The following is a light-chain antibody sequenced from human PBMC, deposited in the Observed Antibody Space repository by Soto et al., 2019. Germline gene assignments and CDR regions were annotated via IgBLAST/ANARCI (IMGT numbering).Light chain of an antibody. V-gene: IGLV1-51*02. CDR1: SSNIGSNY. CDR2: ENY. Sequence: QSVLTQPPSVSAAPGQKVTISCSGSSSNIGSNYVSWYQQLQGAAPKLLIYENYERPSGSPDRFSGSKSGTSATLDITELQTGDEADYYCGAWENSLTGGVFGGGTKLTVL. CDR3: GAWENSLTGGV. J-gene: IGLJ2*01.